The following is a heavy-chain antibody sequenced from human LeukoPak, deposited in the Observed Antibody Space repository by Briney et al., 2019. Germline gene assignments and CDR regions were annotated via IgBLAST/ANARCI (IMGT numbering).Heavy chain of an antibody. Sequence: ASVKASCKASGYTFTSYDINWVRQATGQGLEWMGWMNPNSGNTGYVQKFQGRVTVTRNTSISTAYMELSSLRSEDTAVYYCARGLYYPYYMDVWGKGTTVTVSS. D-gene: IGHD2-2*02. J-gene: IGHJ6*03. CDR1: GYTFTSYD. CDR2: MNPNSGNT. V-gene: IGHV1-8*01. CDR3: ARGLYYPYYMDV.